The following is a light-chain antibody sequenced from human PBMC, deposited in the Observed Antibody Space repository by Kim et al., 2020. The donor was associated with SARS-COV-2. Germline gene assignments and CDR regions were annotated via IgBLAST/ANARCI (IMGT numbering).Light chain of an antibody. CDR1: QSISYW. Sequence: DIQMTQSPSTLSASVGDRVTITCRASQSISYWLAWFQQKPGKAPKLLIYKASSLESGVPSRFSGSGSGTDFTLTISSLQPDDFATYYCQQYNSYSSWTFGQGTKVDIK. V-gene: IGKV1-5*03. CDR2: KAS. J-gene: IGKJ1*01. CDR3: QQYNSYSSWT.